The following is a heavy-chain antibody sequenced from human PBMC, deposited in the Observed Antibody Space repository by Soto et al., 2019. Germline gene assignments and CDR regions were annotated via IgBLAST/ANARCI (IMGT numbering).Heavy chain of an antibody. J-gene: IGHJ2*01. CDR1: GYTFSTYA. V-gene: IGHV1-3*01. CDR2: INAGNGNT. Sequence: GASVKVSCKASGYTFSTYAMHWVRQAPGQRLEWMGWINAGNGNTKYSQKFQGRVTITRDTSASTAYMELSSLRSEDTAVYYCARAPSWWYFDLWGRGTLVTVSS. CDR3: ARAPSWWYFDL.